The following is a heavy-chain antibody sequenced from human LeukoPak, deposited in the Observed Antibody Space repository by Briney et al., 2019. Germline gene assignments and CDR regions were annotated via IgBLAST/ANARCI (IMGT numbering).Heavy chain of an antibody. CDR1: GGSISSHY. CDR2: IYTSGST. J-gene: IGHJ5*02. CDR3: ARLLGWFDP. V-gene: IGHV4-4*09. Sequence: SETLSLTCTVSGGSISSHYWSWIRQPPGKGLEWIGYIYTSGSTNYNPSLKSRVTISVDTSKNQFSLKLSSVTAADTAVYYCARLLGWFDPWGQGTLVTVSS.